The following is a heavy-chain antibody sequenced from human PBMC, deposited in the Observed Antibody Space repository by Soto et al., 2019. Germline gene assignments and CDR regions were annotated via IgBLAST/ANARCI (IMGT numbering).Heavy chain of an antibody. CDR3: ARGQEGVVATH. V-gene: IGHV4-34*01. J-gene: IGHJ4*02. CDR2: IKDGGST. D-gene: IGHD2-15*01. Sequence: QVQLQQWGAGLLKPSETLSLTCAVNGGSFTGYYWSWVRQPPGKGLEWIGEIKDGGSTNYSPSLRSRVTISADTXKKQFSLKVTSVTAADTAVYYCARGQEGVVATHWDQGTLVTVSS. CDR1: GGSFTGYY.